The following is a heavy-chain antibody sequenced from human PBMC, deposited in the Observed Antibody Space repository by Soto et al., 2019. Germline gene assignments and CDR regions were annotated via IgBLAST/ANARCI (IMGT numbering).Heavy chain of an antibody. Sequence: GGSLRLSCAASGFTFSSYGMHWVRQAPGKGLEWVAVIWYDGSNKYYADSVKGRFTISRDNSKNTLYLQMNSLRAEDTAVYYCARDPLDSSDPYYYYVMDVWGQGTTVTVSS. CDR2: IWYDGSNK. CDR3: ARDPLDSSDPYYYYVMDV. J-gene: IGHJ6*02. CDR1: GFTFSSYG. D-gene: IGHD6-6*01. V-gene: IGHV3-33*01.